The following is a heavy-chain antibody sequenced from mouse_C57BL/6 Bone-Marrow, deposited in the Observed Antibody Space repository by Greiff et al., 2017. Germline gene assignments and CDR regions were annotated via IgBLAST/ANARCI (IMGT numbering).Heavy chain of an antibody. CDR3: ARSDYGYFDD. V-gene: IGHV1-54*01. CDR1: GYAFTNYL. J-gene: IGHJ2*01. CDR2: INPGSGGT. Sequence: VQLQQSGAELVRPGTSVKVSCKASGYAFTNYLIEWVKQRPGQGLEWIGVINPGSGGTNYNEKFKGKATLTADKSSSTAYMQLSSLTSEDSAVYFCARSDYGYFDDWGQGTTLTVSS. D-gene: IGHD2-4*01.